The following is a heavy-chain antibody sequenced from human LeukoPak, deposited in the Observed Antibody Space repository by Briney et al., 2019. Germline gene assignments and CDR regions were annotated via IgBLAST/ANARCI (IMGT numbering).Heavy chain of an antibody. CDR2: TYYRSKWYN. Sequence: PSQTLSLTCAISGDSVSSNSAAWNWIRQSPSRGLEWLGRTYYRSKWYNDYAVSVKSRITINPDTSKNQFSLQLNSVTPEDTAVYYCARESGLGYCSSTSCHEWFDPWGQGTLVTVSS. CDR3: ARESGLGYCSSTSCHEWFDP. V-gene: IGHV6-1*01. J-gene: IGHJ5*02. CDR1: GDSVSSNSAA. D-gene: IGHD2-2*01.